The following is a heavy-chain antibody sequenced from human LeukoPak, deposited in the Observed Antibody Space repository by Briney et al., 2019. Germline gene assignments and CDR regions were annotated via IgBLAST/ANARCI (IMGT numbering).Heavy chain of an antibody. CDR3: ARVFFSGGPVVVAATRERAYYFDY. D-gene: IGHD2-15*01. CDR2: INPNSGGT. CDR1: GYTFTGYY. J-gene: IGHJ4*02. Sequence: GASVKVSCEASGYTFTGYYMHWVRQAPGQGLEWMGWINPNSGGTNYAQKFQGRVTMTRDTSISTAYMELSRLRSDDTAVYYCARVFFSGGPVVVAATRERAYYFDYWGQGTLVTVSS. V-gene: IGHV1-2*02.